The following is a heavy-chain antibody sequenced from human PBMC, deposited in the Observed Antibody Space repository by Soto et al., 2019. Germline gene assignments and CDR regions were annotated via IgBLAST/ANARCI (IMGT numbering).Heavy chain of an antibody. Sequence: PGGSLRLSCSASGFTFSSYAMHWVRQDPGKGLEYVSAISSNGGSTYYANSVKGRFTISRDNSKNTLYLQMGSLRAEDMAVYYCAREGHGYSGYDFNWFDPWGQGTLVTVSS. D-gene: IGHD5-12*01. V-gene: IGHV3-64*01. CDR3: AREGHGYSGYDFNWFDP. CDR2: ISSNGGST. J-gene: IGHJ5*02. CDR1: GFTFSSYA.